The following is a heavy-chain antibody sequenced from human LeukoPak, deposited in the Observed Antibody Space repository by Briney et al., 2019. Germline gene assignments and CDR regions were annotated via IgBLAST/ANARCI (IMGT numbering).Heavy chain of an antibody. Sequence: GGSLRLSCAATGFSFRSYWMNWVRQAPGKGLEWVSSISSGSSYIYYADSVEGRFTISRDNAKNSLYLQMNSLRAEDTAVYYCARGASSGYYGYSDYWGQGTLVTVSS. CDR2: ISSGSSYI. CDR1: GFSFRSYW. V-gene: IGHV3-21*01. J-gene: IGHJ4*02. CDR3: ARGASSGYYGYSDY. D-gene: IGHD3-22*01.